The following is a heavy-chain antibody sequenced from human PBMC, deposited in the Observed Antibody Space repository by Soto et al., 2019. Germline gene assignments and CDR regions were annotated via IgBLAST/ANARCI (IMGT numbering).Heavy chain of an antibody. CDR2: MNPNSGNT. D-gene: IGHD6-19*01. CDR3: YLIAVAGILYGMDV. J-gene: IGHJ6*02. CDR1: GYTFTSYD. Sequence: ASVKVSCKASGYTFTSYDINWVRQATGQGLEWMGWMNPNSGNTGYAQKFQGRVTMTRNTSISTAYMELSSLRSEDTAVYYCYLIAVAGILYGMDVWGQGTTVTVSS. V-gene: IGHV1-8*01.